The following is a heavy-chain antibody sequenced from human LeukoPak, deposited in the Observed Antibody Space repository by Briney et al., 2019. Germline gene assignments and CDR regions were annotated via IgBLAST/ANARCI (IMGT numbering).Heavy chain of an antibody. V-gene: IGHV4-4*07. J-gene: IGHJ6*03. CDR3: ARMKFYDSTGYSPGHYMDV. CDR1: GGPIYSYY. Sequence: SETLSLTCTVSGGPIYSYYWSWIRQTAGRGLEWIGRLYPGVSTDYNPSLKSRVTMSVDTSKKQFALKLSAVTAADTAVYYCARMKFYDSTGYSPGHYMDVWGKGTTVTVSS. D-gene: IGHD3-22*01. CDR2: LYPGVST.